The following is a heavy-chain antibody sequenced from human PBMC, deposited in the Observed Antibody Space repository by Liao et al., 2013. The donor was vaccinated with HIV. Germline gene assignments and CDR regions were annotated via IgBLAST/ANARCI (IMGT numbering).Heavy chain of an antibody. D-gene: IGHD6-19*01. V-gene: IGHV4-61*02. CDR1: GDSIKSGTYS. CDR3: ARDRGSGWCLFLYY. CDR2: IYASGST. J-gene: IGHJ4*02. Sequence: QVQLQESGPGLVRPSQTLSLTCTVSGDSIKSGTYSWSWLRQPAGEGLEWIGHIYASGSTDYNPSLSSRVTISVDTSNNQFSLRLKSLTAADTGVYYCARDRGSGWCLFLYYWGRGNPGPPSPQ.